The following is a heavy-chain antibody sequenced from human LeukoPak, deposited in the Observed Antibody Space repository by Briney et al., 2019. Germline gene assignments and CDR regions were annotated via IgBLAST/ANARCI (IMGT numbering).Heavy chain of an antibody. CDR2: INHSGST. V-gene: IGHV4-34*01. CDR3: ARWAYDSSGYLFQH. J-gene: IGHJ1*01. CDR1: GGSFSGYY. Sequence: SETLSLTCAVYGGSFSGYYWSWLRQPPGKGLEWIGEINHSGSTNYNPSLKSRVTISVDTSKNQFSLKLSSVTAADTAVYYCARWAYDSSGYLFQHWGQGTLVTVSS. D-gene: IGHD3-22*01.